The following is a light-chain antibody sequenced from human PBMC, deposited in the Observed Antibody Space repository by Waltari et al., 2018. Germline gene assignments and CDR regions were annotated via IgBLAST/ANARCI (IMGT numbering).Light chain of an antibody. J-gene: IGLJ3*02. Sequence: HELTQPSSVSVSPGQTARITCSGDVLANKYARWFQQKSGQAPMLVIYKDTERRSGVPERFSGSSSGTTVTLTITGAQTEDEADYYCYSAADNNPVVFGGGTKLTVL. CDR3: YSAADNNPVV. V-gene: IGLV3-27*01. CDR1: VLANKY. CDR2: KDT.